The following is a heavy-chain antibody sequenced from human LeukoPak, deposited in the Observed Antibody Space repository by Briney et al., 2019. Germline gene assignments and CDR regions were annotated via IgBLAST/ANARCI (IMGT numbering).Heavy chain of an antibody. CDR2: PSPDGSSS. CDR3: TRSPSLGGSYWGFDY. CDR1: GFTFSTYW. Sequence: PGGSLRLSCAASGFTFSTYWMHWVRQAPGKGLVWVSRPSPDGSSSIYADSVKGRFTVSRDNAKNTLYLQMNSLRADDTAVYYCTRSPSLGGSYWGFDYWGQGTLVTVSS. D-gene: IGHD1-26*01. J-gene: IGHJ4*02. V-gene: IGHV3-74*01.